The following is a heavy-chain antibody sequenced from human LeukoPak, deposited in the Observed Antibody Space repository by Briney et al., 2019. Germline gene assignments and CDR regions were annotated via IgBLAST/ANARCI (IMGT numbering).Heavy chain of an antibody. Sequence: GGSLRLSCAASGFTFSSYEMNWVRQAPGKGLEWVSYISGSGSAIYLADSVKGRFTISRDNAKNSLYLQMNSLRAEDTAVYYCARDGYHYYGSGTYFGYYYMDVWGKGTTVTISS. CDR1: GFTFSSYE. CDR2: ISGSGSAI. J-gene: IGHJ6*03. V-gene: IGHV3-48*03. D-gene: IGHD3-10*01. CDR3: ARDGYHYYGSGTYFGYYYMDV.